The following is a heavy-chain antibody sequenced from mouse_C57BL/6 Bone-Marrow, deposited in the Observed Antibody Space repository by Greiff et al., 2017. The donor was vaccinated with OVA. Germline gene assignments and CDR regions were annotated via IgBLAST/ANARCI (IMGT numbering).Heavy chain of an antibody. CDR3: ARNVYYYGSSFYYYAMDY. CDR1: GFSLTSYG. CDR2: IWSGGST. J-gene: IGHJ4*01. Sequence: QVQLKQSGPGLVQPSQSLSITCTVSGFSLTSYGVHWVRQSPGKGLEWLGVIWSGGSTDYNAAFISRLSISKDNSKSQVFFKMNSLQADDTAIYYCARNVYYYGSSFYYYAMDYWGQGTSVTVSS. V-gene: IGHV2-2*01. D-gene: IGHD1-1*01.